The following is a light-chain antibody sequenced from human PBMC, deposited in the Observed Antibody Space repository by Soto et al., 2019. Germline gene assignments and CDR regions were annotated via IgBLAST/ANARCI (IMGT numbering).Light chain of an antibody. CDR3: QQSYSTPLT. Sequence: DIQMTHSPSSLSASVVDRVTITCRASQSISSYLNWYQQKPGKAPKLLIYAASSLQSGFPSRFSGSGSGTDFTLTISSLQPEDFATYYCQQSYSTPLTFGGGTKVDIK. J-gene: IGKJ4*01. CDR1: QSISSY. CDR2: AAS. V-gene: IGKV1-39*01.